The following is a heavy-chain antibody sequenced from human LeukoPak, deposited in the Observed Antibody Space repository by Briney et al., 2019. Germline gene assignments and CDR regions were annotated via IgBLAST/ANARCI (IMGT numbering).Heavy chain of an antibody. J-gene: IGHJ4*02. Sequence: HPGGSLRLSCAASGFTFSSYAMHWVRQAPGKGLEWVAVISYDGSNKYYADSVKGRFTISRDNSKNTLYLQMNSLRAEDTAVYYCAREGYYYGSGSYSPSSQRNGFDYWGQGTLVTVSS. CDR2: ISYDGSNK. D-gene: IGHD3-10*01. CDR3: AREGYYYGSGSYSPSSQRNGFDY. V-gene: IGHV3-30*04. CDR1: GFTFSSYA.